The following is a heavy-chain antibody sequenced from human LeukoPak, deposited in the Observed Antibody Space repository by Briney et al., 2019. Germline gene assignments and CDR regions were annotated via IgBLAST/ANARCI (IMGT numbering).Heavy chain of an antibody. CDR2: IKKDGSET. Sequence: GGSLRLSCAASGFTFSTSWMSWVRQVPGKGLEWVANIKKDGSETYYVDSVKGRFTISRDNAKNSLYLQMNSLRAEDTAMYYCARGTVAGKAPYWGQGTLVTVSS. D-gene: IGHD6-19*01. CDR1: GFTFSTSW. V-gene: IGHV3-7*03. CDR3: ARGTVAGKAPY. J-gene: IGHJ4*02.